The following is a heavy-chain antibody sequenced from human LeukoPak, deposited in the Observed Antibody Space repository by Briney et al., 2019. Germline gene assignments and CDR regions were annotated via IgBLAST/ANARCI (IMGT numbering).Heavy chain of an antibody. CDR3: ARILTTVTSDAFDV. Sequence: SETLSLTCAVYGGSFSGYYWSWIRQPPGKGLEWIGEINHSGSTNYNPSLKSRVTISVDTSKNQFSLKLSSVTAADTAVYYCARILTTVTSDAFDVWGQGTMVTVSS. J-gene: IGHJ3*01. D-gene: IGHD4-17*01. CDR2: INHSGST. V-gene: IGHV4-34*01. CDR1: GGSFSGYY.